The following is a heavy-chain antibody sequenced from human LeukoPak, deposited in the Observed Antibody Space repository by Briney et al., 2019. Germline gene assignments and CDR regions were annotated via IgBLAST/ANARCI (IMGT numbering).Heavy chain of an antibody. D-gene: IGHD6-19*01. CDR1: GFTFSSYE. CDR3: ARGPSSGWFA. J-gene: IGHJ5*02. CDR2: ISSSGSTI. V-gene: IGHV3-48*03. Sequence: PGGSLRLSCAASGFTFSSYEMNWVRQAPGKGLEWVSYISSSGSTIYYADSVKGRFTISRDNAKNSLYLQMNSLRAEDTAVYYCARGPSSGWFAWGQGTLVTVSS.